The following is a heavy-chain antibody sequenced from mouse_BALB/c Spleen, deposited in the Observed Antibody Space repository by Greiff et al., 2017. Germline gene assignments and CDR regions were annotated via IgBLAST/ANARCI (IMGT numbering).Heavy chain of an antibody. D-gene: IGHD2-1*01. Sequence: DVKLQESGPGLVKPSQSLSLTCSVTGYSITSGYYWNWIRQFPGNKLEWMGYISYDGSNNYNPSLKNRISITRDTSKNQFFLKLNSVTTEDTATYYCARGDGNYLAYWGQGTLVTVSA. V-gene: IGHV3-6*02. CDR2: ISYDGSN. J-gene: IGHJ3*01. CDR1: GYSITSGYY. CDR3: ARGDGNYLAY.